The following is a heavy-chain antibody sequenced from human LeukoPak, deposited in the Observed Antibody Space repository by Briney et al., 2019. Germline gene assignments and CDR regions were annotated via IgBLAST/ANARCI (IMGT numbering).Heavy chain of an antibody. D-gene: IGHD3-22*01. CDR3: ARDDSSGYYFD. CDR2: IYHSGST. CDR1: GYSISSGYY. J-gene: IGHJ4*02. Sequence: SETLSLTCSVSGYSISSGYYWGWIRQPPGKGLEWIGSIYHSGSTYYNPSLKSRLTISVDTSKNQFSLKLSSVTAADTAVYYCARDDSSGYYFDWGQGTLVTVSS. V-gene: IGHV4-38-2*02.